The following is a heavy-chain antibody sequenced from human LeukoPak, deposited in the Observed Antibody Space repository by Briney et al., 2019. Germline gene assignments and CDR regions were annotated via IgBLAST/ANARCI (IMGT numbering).Heavy chain of an antibody. CDR1: GYSISSGYY. CDR3: ARMAGTATWFDP. Sequence: SETLSLTCTVSGYSISSGYYWGWIRQPPGKGLEWTGSIDHSGSTYYNPSLKSRITISVDTSKNQFSLKLSSVTAADTAVYYCARMAGTATWFDPWGQGTLVTVSS. CDR2: IDHSGST. J-gene: IGHJ5*02. D-gene: IGHD6-19*01. V-gene: IGHV4-38-2*02.